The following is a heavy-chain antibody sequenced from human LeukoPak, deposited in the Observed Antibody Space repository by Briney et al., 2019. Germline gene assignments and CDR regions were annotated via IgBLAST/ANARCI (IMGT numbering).Heavy chain of an antibody. CDR3: AREEQLGMDV. CDR1: GFSFDDYA. Sequence: GGSLRLSCAASGFSFDDYAMHWLRQAPGKGLQWVSGISWNSGSEGYADSVKGRFTISRDNAKNSLYLQMNSLRAEDTAVYYCAREEQLGMDVWGQGTTVTVSS. D-gene: IGHD6-13*01. V-gene: IGHV3-9*01. J-gene: IGHJ6*02. CDR2: ISWNSGSE.